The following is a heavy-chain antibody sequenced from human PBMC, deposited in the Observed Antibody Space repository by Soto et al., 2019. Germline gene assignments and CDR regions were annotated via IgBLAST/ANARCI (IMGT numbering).Heavy chain of an antibody. CDR2: IYYSGST. Sequence: SETLSLTCTVSGGSISSYYWSWIRQPPGKGLEWIGYIYYSGSTNYNPSLKSRVTISVDTSKNQFSLKLSSVTAADTAVYYCARGTMDFWSGYTNYYYYMDVWGKGTTVTVSS. D-gene: IGHD3-3*01. CDR3: ARGTMDFWSGYTNYYYYMDV. V-gene: IGHV4-59*01. J-gene: IGHJ6*03. CDR1: GGSISSYY.